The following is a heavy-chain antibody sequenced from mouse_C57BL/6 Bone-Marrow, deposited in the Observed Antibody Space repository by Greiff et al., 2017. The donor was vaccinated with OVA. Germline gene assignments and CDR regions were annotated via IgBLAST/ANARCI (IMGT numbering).Heavy chain of an antibody. Sequence: VQLQQSGAELARPGASVKLSCKASGYTFTSYGISWVKQRTGQGLEWIGEIYPRSGNTYYNEKFKGKATLTADKSSSTAYMELRSLTSEDSAVYFCARDGAPDYYGSSPDYWGQGTTLTVSS. CDR3: ARDGAPDYYGSSPDY. CDR1: GYTFTSYG. CDR2: IYPRSGNT. V-gene: IGHV1-81*01. J-gene: IGHJ2*01. D-gene: IGHD1-1*01.